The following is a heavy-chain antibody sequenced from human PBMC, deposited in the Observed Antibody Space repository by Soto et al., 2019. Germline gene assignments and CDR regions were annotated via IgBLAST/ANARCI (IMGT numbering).Heavy chain of an antibody. D-gene: IGHD1-1*01. J-gene: IGHJ4*02. V-gene: IGHV4-31*03. CDR1: GGSISSGGTGSY. Sequence: QVQLQESGPGLVKPSQTLSLTCTVSGGSISSGGTGSYWTWIRQLPGKGLEWIGYIYYTGNTYYNPNLKSRTTRAIDTSENQFYLKLTSVTAADAAVYFCASGHDAYKVRYWGQGTLVTVSS. CDR2: IYYTGNT. CDR3: ASGHDAYKVRY.